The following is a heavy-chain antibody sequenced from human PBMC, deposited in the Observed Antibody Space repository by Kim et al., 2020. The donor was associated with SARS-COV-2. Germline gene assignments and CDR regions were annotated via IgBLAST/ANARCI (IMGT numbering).Heavy chain of an antibody. Sequence: SETLSLTCTVSGGSISNYYWSWIRQPAGKGLEWIGRVYSSGSTNYNPSLKSRLTMSVDTSKKQISLKQSSVTAADTALYYSARAAAGFHYWGQASLVNAS. CDR1: GGSISNYY. V-gene: IGHV4-4*07. D-gene: IGHD6-13*01. J-gene: IGHJ4*01. CDR3: ARAAAGFHY. CDR2: VYSSGST.